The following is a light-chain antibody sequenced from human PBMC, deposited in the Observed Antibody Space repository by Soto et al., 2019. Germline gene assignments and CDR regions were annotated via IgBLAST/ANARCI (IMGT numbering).Light chain of an antibody. J-gene: IGLJ1*01. CDR3: CPYTGDTTVV. CDR2: EVS. V-gene: IGLV2-14*01. Sequence: QSVLTEPASVSASPGQSITISCTGTSSDVGKYNFVSWYQQDPGRAPKVVIYEVSNRPLGVSTRFAGSKSGNTASLTISGLQAEDEAEYYCCPYTGDTTVVFGTGTKVTVL. CDR1: SSDVGKYNF.